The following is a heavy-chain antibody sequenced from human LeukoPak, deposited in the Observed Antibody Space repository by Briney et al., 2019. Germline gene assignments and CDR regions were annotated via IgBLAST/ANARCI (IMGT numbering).Heavy chain of an antibody. V-gene: IGHV3-15*01. Sequence: GGSLRLSCAASGFTFSNAWMSWVRQAPGKGLEWVGRIKSKTDGGTTDYAAPVKGRFTISRDDSKNTLYLQMNSLKTEDTAVYYCTTDEVAMAGFHAFDIWGQGTMVTVSS. J-gene: IGHJ3*02. CDR2: IKSKTDGGTT. CDR3: TTDEVAMAGFHAFDI. D-gene: IGHD6-19*01. CDR1: GFTFSNAW.